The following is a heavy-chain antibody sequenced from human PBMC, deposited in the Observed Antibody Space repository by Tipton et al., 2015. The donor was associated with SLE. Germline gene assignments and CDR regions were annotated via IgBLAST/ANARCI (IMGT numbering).Heavy chain of an antibody. CDR3: TKVRMLGVQIDAFDF. Sequence: SLRLSCAASGFIFDDYAMHWVRQAPGKGLEWVSLISWDGGSTYYADSVKSRFTISRDNSKNSLYLQMNSLRVEDTGLYYCTKVRMLGVQIDAFDFWGQGTMVTVSS. V-gene: IGHV3-43D*04. D-gene: IGHD3-16*01. CDR2: ISWDGGST. CDR1: GFIFDDYA. J-gene: IGHJ3*01.